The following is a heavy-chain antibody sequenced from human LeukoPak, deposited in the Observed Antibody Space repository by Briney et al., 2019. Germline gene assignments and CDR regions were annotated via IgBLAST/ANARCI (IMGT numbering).Heavy chain of an antibody. CDR2: ISGSGGST. J-gene: IGHJ4*02. CDR3: AKDIVVVVAATAY. CDR1: GFTFSSYA. Sequence: GGSLRLSCAASGFTFSSYAMSWVRQAPGKGLEWVSAISGSGGSTYYADSVKGRFTISRDNSKNTLYLQMNSLRAEDAAVYYCAKDIVVVVAATAYWGQGTLVTVSS. D-gene: IGHD2-15*01. V-gene: IGHV3-23*01.